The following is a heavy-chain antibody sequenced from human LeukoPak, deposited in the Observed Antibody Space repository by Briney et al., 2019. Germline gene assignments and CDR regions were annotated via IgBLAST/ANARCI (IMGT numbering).Heavy chain of an antibody. J-gene: IGHJ3*02. Sequence: SETLSLTCAVYGGSFSGYYWSWIRQPPGKGLEWIGEINHSGSTNYNPSLKSRVTISVDTSKNQFSLKLSSVTAADTAVYYCARETLEYYDYVWGNYRYDAFDIWGQGTMVTVSS. CDR1: GGSFSGYY. CDR2: INHSGST. V-gene: IGHV4-34*01. D-gene: IGHD3-16*02. CDR3: ARETLEYYDYVWGNYRYDAFDI.